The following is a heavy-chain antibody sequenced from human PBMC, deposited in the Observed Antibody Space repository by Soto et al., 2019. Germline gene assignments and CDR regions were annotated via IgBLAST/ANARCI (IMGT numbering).Heavy chain of an antibody. J-gene: IGHJ2*01. CDR1: GGSISSSNW. CDR2: IYHSGST. D-gene: IGHD6-19*01. Sequence: SETLSLTCAASGGSISSSNWWSWVRQPPGKGLEWIGEIYHSGSTNYNPSLKSRVTISVDKSKNQFSLKLSSVTAADTAVYYCARLLRIAVAGTPRWYFDLWGRGTLVTVSS. CDR3: ARLLRIAVAGTPRWYFDL. V-gene: IGHV4-4*02.